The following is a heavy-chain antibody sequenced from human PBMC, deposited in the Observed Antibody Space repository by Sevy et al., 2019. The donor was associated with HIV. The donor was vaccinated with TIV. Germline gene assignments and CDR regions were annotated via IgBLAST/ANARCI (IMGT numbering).Heavy chain of an antibody. J-gene: IGHJ6*02. D-gene: IGHD6-13*01. CDR1: GFTFSNAW. CDR3: TTDKTYSSSWYGDYYYYGMDV. Sequence: GGSLRLSCAASGFTFSNAWMNWVRQAPGKGLEWVGRIKSKTDGGTTDYAAPVKGRFTISRDDSKNTLYLQMNSLKTEETAVYYCTTDKTYSSSWYGDYYYYGMDVWGQGTTVTVSS. CDR2: IKSKTDGGTT. V-gene: IGHV3-15*07.